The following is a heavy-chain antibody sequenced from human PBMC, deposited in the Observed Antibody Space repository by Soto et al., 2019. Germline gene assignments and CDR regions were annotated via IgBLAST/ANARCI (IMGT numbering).Heavy chain of an antibody. Sequence: GGSLRLSCAASGFTFSSYGMHWVRQAPGKGLEWVAVIWYDGSNKYYANSVKGRFTISRDNSKNTLYLQMNSLRAEDTAVYYCARDGPSTYYDYVWGSPDYWGQGTLVTVSS. V-gene: IGHV3-33*01. D-gene: IGHD3-16*01. J-gene: IGHJ4*02. CDR2: IWYDGSNK. CDR1: GFTFSSYG. CDR3: ARDGPSTYYDYVWGSPDY.